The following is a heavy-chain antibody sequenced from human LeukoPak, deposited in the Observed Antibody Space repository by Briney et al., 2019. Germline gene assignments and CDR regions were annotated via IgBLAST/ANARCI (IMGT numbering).Heavy chain of an antibody. CDR3: ARTGTTFFDY. Sequence: SETLSLICSVSGDSMSHYYWSWIRQPPGKGLEWIGYIHYLGSTKYNPSLKSRLTISVDTSKSHFSLRLNSVTAADTAIYYCARTGTTFFDYWGQGSLVTVSS. V-gene: IGHV4-59*01. CDR1: GDSMSHYY. CDR2: IHYLGST. D-gene: IGHD1-7*01. J-gene: IGHJ4*02.